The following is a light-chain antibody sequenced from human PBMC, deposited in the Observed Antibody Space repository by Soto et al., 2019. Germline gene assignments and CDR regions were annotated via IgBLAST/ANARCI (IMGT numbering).Light chain of an antibody. CDR2: GAS. Sequence: EIVLTQSPGTLSLSPGERATLSCRASQSVSSSYLAWYQQKPGQAPRLLNYGASSRATVIPDRFSGSGSGTDVSLTISRLEPEGFAVYYYQQYGSSPMYTFGQGTKLEIK. CDR3: QQYGSSPMYT. J-gene: IGKJ2*01. CDR1: QSVSSSY. V-gene: IGKV3-20*01.